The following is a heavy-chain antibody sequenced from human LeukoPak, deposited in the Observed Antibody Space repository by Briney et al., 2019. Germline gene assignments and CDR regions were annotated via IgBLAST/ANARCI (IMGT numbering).Heavy chain of an antibody. CDR3: ARVRTASTMIVVVRAYYYYMDV. CDR1: GFTFSSYW. V-gene: IGHV3-7*01. CDR2: IKQDGSEK. Sequence: GGSLRLSCAASGFTFSSYWMSWVRQAPGKGLEWVANIKQDGSEKYYVDSVKGRFTISRDNAKNSLYLQMNSLRAEDTAVYYCARVRTASTMIVVVRAYYYYMDVWGKGTTVTVSS. D-gene: IGHD3-22*01. J-gene: IGHJ6*03.